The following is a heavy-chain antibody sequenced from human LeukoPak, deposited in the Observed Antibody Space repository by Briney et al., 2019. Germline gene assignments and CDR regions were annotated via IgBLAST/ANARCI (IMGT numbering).Heavy chain of an antibody. J-gene: IGHJ4*02. CDR1: GFTFSNFG. Sequence: GSLRLSCLASGFTFSNFGMSWVRHTAGKGLEWVANIKQDGSEKYYVDSVKGRFTISRDNAKNSLYLQMNSLRAEDTAVYYCAREAVGATHFDYWGQGTLVTVSS. CDR3: AREAVGATHFDY. D-gene: IGHD1-26*01. CDR2: IKQDGSEK. V-gene: IGHV3-7*01.